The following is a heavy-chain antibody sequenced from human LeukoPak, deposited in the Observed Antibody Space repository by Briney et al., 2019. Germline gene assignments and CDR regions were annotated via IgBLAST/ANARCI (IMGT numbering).Heavy chain of an antibody. J-gene: IGHJ4*02. CDR1: GASISSGGYY. CDR2: IYYSGST. CDR3: ARTYYDSSGYSYYFDY. D-gene: IGHD3-22*01. V-gene: IGHV4-31*03. Sequence: SQTLSLTCTVSGASISSGGYYWSWTRQHPGKGLEWIGYIYYSGSTYYNPSLKSRVTISVDTSKNQFSLKLSSVTAADTAVYYCARTYYDSSGYSYYFDYWGQGTLVTVSS.